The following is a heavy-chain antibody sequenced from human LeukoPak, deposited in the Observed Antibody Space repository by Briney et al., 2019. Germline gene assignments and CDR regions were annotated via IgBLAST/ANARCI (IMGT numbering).Heavy chain of an antibody. D-gene: IGHD6-13*01. V-gene: IGHV4-59*01. Sequence: SETLSLTCTVSGGSISSYYWSWIRQPPGKGLEWIGYIYYSGSTNYNPSLKSRVTISVDTSKNQFSLKLSSVTAAETAVYYCARSIAAACTGYFDYWGQGTLVTVSS. CDR2: IYYSGST. J-gene: IGHJ4*02. CDR3: ARSIAAACTGYFDY. CDR1: GGSISSYY.